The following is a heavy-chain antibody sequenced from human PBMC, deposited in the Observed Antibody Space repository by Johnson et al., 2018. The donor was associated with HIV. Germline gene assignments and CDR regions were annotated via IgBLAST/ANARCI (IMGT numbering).Heavy chain of an antibody. CDR2: ISSDGTTK. D-gene: IGHD3-10*01. V-gene: IGHV3-30*04. J-gene: IGHJ3*02. Sequence: QVQLVESGGGVVQPGRSLRLSCAASGFTFSNYPMHWVRQAPGKGLEWVAIISSDGTTKYYADSVKGLFTISRDNSKTSLSLQMNSLRTEDTAVYYCARDSGKWSGVRFAFDIWGQGTMVTVSS. CDR3: ARDSGKWSGVRFAFDI. CDR1: GFTFSNYP.